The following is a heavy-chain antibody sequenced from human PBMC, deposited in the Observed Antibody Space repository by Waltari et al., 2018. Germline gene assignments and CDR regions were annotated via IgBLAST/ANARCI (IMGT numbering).Heavy chain of an antibody. J-gene: IGHJ4*02. CDR1: GFTFSDYW. CDR3: VRGTNGWYGVDY. Sequence: VQLVESGGGLVQRGGSLRISCEASGFTFSDYWLHWVRQAPGKGLVWVSRLNSGGTNVDYADSVKGRFTIARDNAKNTLYLQMNSLRVEDTAVYHCVRGTNGWYGVDYWGQGTPVTVSS. D-gene: IGHD3-10*01. CDR2: LNSGGTNV. V-gene: IGHV3-74*02.